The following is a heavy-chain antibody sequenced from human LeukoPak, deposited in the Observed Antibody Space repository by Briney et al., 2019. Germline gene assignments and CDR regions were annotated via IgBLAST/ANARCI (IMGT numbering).Heavy chain of an antibody. D-gene: IGHD3-3*01. J-gene: IGHJ4*02. CDR2: IYYSGST. Sequence: PSETLSLTCSVSGDSMSGYYWSWIRQPPGKGLEWIGYIYYSGSTNYNPSLKSRVTISVDTSKNQFSLKLSSVTAADTAVYYRARVRFPPGLYYFDYWGQGTLVTVSS. CDR3: ARVRFPPGLYYFDY. V-gene: IGHV4-59*01. CDR1: GDSMSGYY.